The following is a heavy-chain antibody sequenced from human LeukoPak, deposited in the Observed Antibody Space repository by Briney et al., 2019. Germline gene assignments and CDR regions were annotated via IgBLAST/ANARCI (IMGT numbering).Heavy chain of an antibody. V-gene: IGHV4-4*07. CDR1: GGSISSYY. CDR2: IYTSGST. Sequence: SETLSLTCTVSGGSISSYYWSWIRQPAGKGLEWIGRIYTSGSTNYNPSLKSRVTMSVDTSKNQFSLKLSSVTAADTAVYYCARNKMVRGVKGAFDIWGQGTMVTVSS. CDR3: ARNKMVRGVKGAFDI. J-gene: IGHJ3*02. D-gene: IGHD3-10*01.